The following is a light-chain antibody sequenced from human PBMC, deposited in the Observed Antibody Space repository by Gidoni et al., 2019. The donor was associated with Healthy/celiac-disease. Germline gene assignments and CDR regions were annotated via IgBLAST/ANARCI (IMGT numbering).Light chain of an antibody. Sequence: DIQMTQSPSSLSASVGDRVTITCQASQDISNYLNWYQQKPGKAPKLLIYDESNLETGVPSRFSGSGSGTDFIFTISSLQPEDIATYYCQQYDNLPTFGQGTKLEIK. V-gene: IGKV1-33*01. CDR2: DES. J-gene: IGKJ2*01. CDR1: QDISNY. CDR3: QQYDNLPT.